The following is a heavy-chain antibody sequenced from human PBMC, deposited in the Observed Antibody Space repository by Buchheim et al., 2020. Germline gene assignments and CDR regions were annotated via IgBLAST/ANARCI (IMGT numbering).Heavy chain of an antibody. Sequence: QVQLVQSGAEVKKPGASVKVSCKASGYTFTSYYMHWVRQAPGQGLEWMGIINPSGGSTSYAQQFQGRVTMTRDTSTSTVYMELSSLRSEDTAVYYCARELRPPGDYYYGMDVWGQGTT. J-gene: IGHJ6*02. CDR1: GYTFTSYY. V-gene: IGHV1-46*01. CDR3: ARELRPPGDYYYGMDV. CDR2: INPSGGST. D-gene: IGHD4-17*01.